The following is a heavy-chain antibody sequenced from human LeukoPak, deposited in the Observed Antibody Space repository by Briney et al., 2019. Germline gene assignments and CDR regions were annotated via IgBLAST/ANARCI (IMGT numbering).Heavy chain of an antibody. D-gene: IGHD3-22*01. CDR1: GFTLSSYD. J-gene: IGHJ4*02. CDR2: ISPSSTRI. CDR3: ARGGGLDSSGAN. Sequence: GGSLRLSCVASGFTLSSYDMNWVRQAPGKGLEWVSYISPSSTRIDYAASVRGRFTISRDNAKRSLYLQMNSLRAEDTAVYYCARGGGLDSSGANWGQGTLVTVSS. V-gene: IGHV3-48*04.